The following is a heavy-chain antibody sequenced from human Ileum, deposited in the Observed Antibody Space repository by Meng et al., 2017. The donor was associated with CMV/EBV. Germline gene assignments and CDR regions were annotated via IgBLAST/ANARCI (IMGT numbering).Heavy chain of an antibody. Sequence: GESLKISCAASGITFSSYAMHWVRQAPGKRLEYVSAIGRDGRGTYYADSVKGRFTISRDNSKNTLYLQMHSLRVEDMAVYYCAGRSCSGGGCSTPFDYWGQGILVTVSS. CDR2: IGRDGRGT. V-gene: IGHV3-64*02. J-gene: IGHJ4*02. CDR1: GITFSSYA. D-gene: IGHD2-15*01. CDR3: AGRSCSGGGCSTPFDY.